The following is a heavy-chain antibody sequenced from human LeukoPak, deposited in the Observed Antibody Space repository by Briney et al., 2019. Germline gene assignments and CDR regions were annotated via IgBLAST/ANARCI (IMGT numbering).Heavy chain of an antibody. Sequence: GGSLRLSCAASRFTFSNYGIHWVRQAPGKGLEWVAVVSASSGTTTYYADSVKGRFTISRDNSKNTVYLQMNSLRSEDTALYYCVKVGIGGLFEYWGQGTLVTVSS. D-gene: IGHD3-16*01. J-gene: IGHJ4*02. CDR3: VKVGIGGLFEY. CDR2: VSASSGTTT. V-gene: IGHV3-30*18. CDR1: RFTFSNYG.